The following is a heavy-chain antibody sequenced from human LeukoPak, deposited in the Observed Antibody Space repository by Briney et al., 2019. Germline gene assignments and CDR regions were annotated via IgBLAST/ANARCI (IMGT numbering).Heavy chain of an antibody. CDR3: ARANYYDTSGYSRGAFDI. D-gene: IGHD3-22*01. J-gene: IGHJ3*02. Sequence: SETLSLTCTVSGYFISSGYYWGWIRQPPGRGLEWIGSIYRSGATYYNPSLESRVSVSVDMSKNQFSLKLSSVTAADTAVYYCARANYYDTSGYSRGAFDIWGQGTMVTVSS. V-gene: IGHV4-38-2*02. CDR2: IYRSGAT. CDR1: GYFISSGYY.